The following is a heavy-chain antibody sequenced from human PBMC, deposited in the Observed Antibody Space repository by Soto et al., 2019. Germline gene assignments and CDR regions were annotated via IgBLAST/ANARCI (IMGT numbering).Heavy chain of an antibody. CDR2: IYYSGST. J-gene: IGHJ6*02. CDR1: GGSISSYY. CDR3: ASSGYCSSTSCYRGIYYYYGMDV. D-gene: IGHD2-2*02. Sequence: PSETLSLTCTVSGGSISSYYWSWIRQPPGKGLEWIGYIYYSGSTNYNPSLKSRVTISVDTSKNQFSLKLSSVTAADTAVYYCASSGYCSSTSCYRGIYYYYGMDVWGQGTTVTSP. V-gene: IGHV4-59*01.